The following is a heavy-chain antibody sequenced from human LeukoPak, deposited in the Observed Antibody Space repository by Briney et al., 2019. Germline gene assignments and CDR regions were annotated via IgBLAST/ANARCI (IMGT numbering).Heavy chain of an antibody. CDR1: GGSFSGYY. V-gene: IGHV4-34*01. J-gene: IGHJ4*02. CDR2: INHSGST. D-gene: IGHD6-19*01. Sequence: SETLSLTCAVYGGSFSGYYWSWIRQPPGKGLEWIGEINHSGSTNYNPSLKSRVTISVDTSKNQFSLKLSSVTAADTAVYYCARVGEYSSGWIFDYWGQGTLVTVSS. CDR3: ARVGEYSSGWIFDY.